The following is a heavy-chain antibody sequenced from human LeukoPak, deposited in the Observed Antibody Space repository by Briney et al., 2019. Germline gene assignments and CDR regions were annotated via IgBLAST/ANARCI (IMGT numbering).Heavy chain of an antibody. V-gene: IGHV4-61*02. CDR3: ARAGRCSGGSCYSYNWFDP. D-gene: IGHD2-15*01. CDR2: IYTSGST. Sequence: SETLSLTCTVSGGSVSSGSYYWSWIRQPAGKGLEWIGRIYTSGSTNYNPSLKSRVTISVDTSKNQFSLKLSSVTAADTAVYYCARAGRCSGGSCYSYNWFDPWGQGTLVTVSS. J-gene: IGHJ5*02. CDR1: GGSVSSGSYY.